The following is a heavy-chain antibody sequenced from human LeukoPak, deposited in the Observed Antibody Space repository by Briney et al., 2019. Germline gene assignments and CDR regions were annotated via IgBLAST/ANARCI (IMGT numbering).Heavy chain of an antibody. Sequence: PGGSLRLSCAASGFTFDDYAMHWVRQAPGKGLEWVSGISWNSGSIGYADSVKGRFTISGDNSKNTLYLQMNSLRAEDTAVYYCAREKIEYGSGSYYNDYWGQGTLVTVSS. V-gene: IGHV3-9*01. CDR1: GFTFDDYA. J-gene: IGHJ4*02. CDR2: ISWNSGSI. CDR3: AREKIEYGSGSYYNDY. D-gene: IGHD3-10*01.